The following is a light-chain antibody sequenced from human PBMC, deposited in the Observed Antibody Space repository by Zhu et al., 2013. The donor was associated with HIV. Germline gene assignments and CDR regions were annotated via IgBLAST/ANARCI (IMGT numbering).Light chain of an antibody. CDR1: QGIDTF. V-gene: IGKV1-33*01. CDR3: QQFDNLPT. Sequence: DIQMTQSPSFLSASVGDRVTITCQASQGIDTFLNWYQQKPGKAPKLLIYDASILHSGVPSRFSGCGSGTEFTFIINSLQPEDIGTYYCQQFDNLPTFGGGTKVE. J-gene: IGKJ4*01. CDR2: DAS.